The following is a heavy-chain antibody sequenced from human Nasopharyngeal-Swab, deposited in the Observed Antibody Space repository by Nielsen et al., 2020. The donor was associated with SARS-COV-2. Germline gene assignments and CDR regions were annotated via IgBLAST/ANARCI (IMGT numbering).Heavy chain of an antibody. Sequence: GSLRLSCTVSGGSISSYYWSWIRQSPGKGLEWIGYFYYSWITNYNPSLKSRVTILIDPSKNQFSLKLNSVTAADTAVYYCAREVVGGLVDSWGQGTLVTVSS. CDR1: GGSISSYY. D-gene: IGHD1-26*01. J-gene: IGHJ4*02. CDR3: AREVVGGLVDS. V-gene: IGHV4-59*12. CDR2: FYYSWIT.